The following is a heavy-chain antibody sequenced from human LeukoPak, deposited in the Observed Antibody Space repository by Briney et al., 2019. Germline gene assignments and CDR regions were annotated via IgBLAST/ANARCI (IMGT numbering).Heavy chain of an antibody. CDR1: GFSFISYW. D-gene: IGHD6-13*01. V-gene: IGHV3-7*03. J-gene: IGHJ4*02. CDR2: IKQDGSET. CDR3: AKRPSIAAAGTSGDY. Sequence: GGSLRLSCAASGFSFISYWMTWVRQAPGKGLEWVANIKQDGSETYYVDSVKGRFTISRDNSKNTLYLQMNSLRAEDTAVYYCAKRPSIAAAGTSGDYWGQGTLVTVSS.